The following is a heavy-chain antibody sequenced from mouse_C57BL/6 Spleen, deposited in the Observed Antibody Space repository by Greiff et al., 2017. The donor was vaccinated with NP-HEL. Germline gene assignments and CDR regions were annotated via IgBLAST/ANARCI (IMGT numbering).Heavy chain of an antibody. CDR2: ISYDGSN. D-gene: IGHD1-1*01. CDR3: ARGSLRTDFDY. CDR1: GYSITSGYY. V-gene: IGHV3-6*01. J-gene: IGHJ2*01. Sequence: DVKLQESGPGLVKPSQSLSLTCSVTGYSITSGYYWNWIRQFPGNKLEWMGYISYDGSNNYNPSLKNRISITRDTSKNQFFLKLNSVTTEDTATYYCARGSLRTDFDYWGQGTTLTVSS.